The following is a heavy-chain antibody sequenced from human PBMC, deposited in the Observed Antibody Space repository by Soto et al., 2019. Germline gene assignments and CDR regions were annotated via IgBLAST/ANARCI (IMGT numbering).Heavy chain of an antibody. CDR2: IYSEGST. CDR1: GGSISTADYY. Sequence: QVQLHESGPGLVRPSQTLSLTCNVSGGSISTADYYWSWIRQPPGKGLEWIGYIYSEGSTDYNPFFESRVAIPICAPTCQFSLCLSSVTAGDTVVYFCVSDYVSGGYIGSLGQGCMVTVSS. D-gene: IGHD6-19*01. V-gene: IGHV4-30-4*01. J-gene: IGHJ5*01. CDR3: VSDYVSGGYIGS.